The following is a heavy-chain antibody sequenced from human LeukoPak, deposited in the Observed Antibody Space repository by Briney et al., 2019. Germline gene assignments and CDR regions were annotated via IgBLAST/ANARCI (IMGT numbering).Heavy chain of an antibody. CDR3: ARIVVVPAAINSRYHNNWFDP. J-gene: IGHJ5*02. D-gene: IGHD2-2*02. CDR1: GYTFTSYD. Sequence: GASVKVSCKASGYTFTSYDINWVRQATGQGLEWMGWMNPSSGNTGYAQKFQGRVTMTRNTSISTAYMELSSLRSEDTAVYYCARIVVVPAAINSRYHNNWFDPWGQGTLVTVSS. V-gene: IGHV1-8*01. CDR2: MNPSSGNT.